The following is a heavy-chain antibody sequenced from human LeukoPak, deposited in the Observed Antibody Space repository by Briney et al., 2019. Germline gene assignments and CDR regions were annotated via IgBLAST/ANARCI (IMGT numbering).Heavy chain of an antibody. CDR1: GFTFDNYA. D-gene: IGHD3-16*01. J-gene: IGHJ4*02. CDR2: ISGSDYTT. Sequence: PGGSLRLSCAASGFTFDNYAMTWVRQAPGRGLEWISTISGSDYTTYYADSVKGRFTISRDNSKNTLSLQMNSLTAQDTAVYYCARSRGPNTFGGVHDYWGQGTLVTVSS. CDR3: ARSRGPNTFGGVHDY. V-gene: IGHV3-23*01.